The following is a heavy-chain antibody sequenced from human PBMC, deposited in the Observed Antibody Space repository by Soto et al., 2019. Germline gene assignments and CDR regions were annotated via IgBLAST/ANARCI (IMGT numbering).Heavy chain of an antibody. CDR1: GYTFTNYD. J-gene: IGHJ5*02. V-gene: IGHV1-18*01. CDR3: ARDRGGSSTSCYMWFDP. D-gene: IGHD2-2*02. CDR2: ISADNGNT. Sequence: ASVKVSCKASGYTFTNYDITWVRQAPGQGLEWMGWISADNGNTNYAQKLQGRVTMTTDTSTSTDYMELRSLRSDDTAVYYCARDRGGSSTSCYMWFDPWGQGTLVTVSS.